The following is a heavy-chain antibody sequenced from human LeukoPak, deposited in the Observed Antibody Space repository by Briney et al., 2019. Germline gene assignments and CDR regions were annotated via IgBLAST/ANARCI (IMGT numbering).Heavy chain of an antibody. Sequence: ASVKVSCKASGYTFTSYYMHWVRQAPGQGLEWMGIINPSGGSTSYAQKFQGRVTMTRDMSTSTVYMELSSLRSEDTAVYYCAGEDVVPAATFDYWGQGTLVTVSS. J-gene: IGHJ4*02. CDR1: GYTFTSYY. CDR3: AGEDVVPAATFDY. V-gene: IGHV1-46*01. D-gene: IGHD2-2*01. CDR2: INPSGGST.